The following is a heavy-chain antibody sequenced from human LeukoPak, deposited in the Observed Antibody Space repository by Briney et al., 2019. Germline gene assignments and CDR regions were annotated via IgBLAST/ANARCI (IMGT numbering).Heavy chain of an antibody. CDR1: GFTFSRYS. V-gene: IGHV3-21*01. CDR3: ASRNQYCGGDCFWAFDI. Sequence: KTGGSLRLSCGASGFTFSRYSMNWVRQAPGEGLEWISSISSSGSYIYYADSVKGRFTISRDNAKNSLYLQMTSLRAEDTAVYYCASRNQYCGGDCFWAFDIWGQGTMVTVSS. D-gene: IGHD2-21*02. CDR2: ISSSGSYI. J-gene: IGHJ3*02.